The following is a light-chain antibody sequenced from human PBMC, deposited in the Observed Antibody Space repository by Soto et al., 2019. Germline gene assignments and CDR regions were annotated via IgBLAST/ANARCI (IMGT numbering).Light chain of an antibody. Sequence: EILMTQSPATLSVSPGERATVSCRASQSVSSNLAWYQQKPGQAPRLLIYGASTRATGIPARFSGSGSGTEFTLTISSLQSEDLAVYYCQQRINWPITFGKGKRLEI. CDR3: QQRINWPIT. CDR2: GAS. CDR1: QSVSSN. J-gene: IGKJ5*01. V-gene: IGKV3-15*01.